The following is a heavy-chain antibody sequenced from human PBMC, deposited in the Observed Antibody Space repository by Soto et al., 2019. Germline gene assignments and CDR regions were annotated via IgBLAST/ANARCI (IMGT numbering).Heavy chain of an antibody. V-gene: IGHV2-5*02. Sequence: QITLKESGPTLVKPTQTLTLTCTFSGFSLSTGGMGVGWIRQPPGKALEWLALIYWDDDKRYSPSLQSRLTITKDTSKNRVGLTMTNMDPVDTATYYCAHSRCGGDCLQSYSSHYYYGVDVWGQGTTVTVSS. CDR2: IYWDDDK. CDR3: AHSRCGGDCLQSYSSHYYYGVDV. J-gene: IGHJ6*02. D-gene: IGHD2-21*02. CDR1: GFSLSTGGMG.